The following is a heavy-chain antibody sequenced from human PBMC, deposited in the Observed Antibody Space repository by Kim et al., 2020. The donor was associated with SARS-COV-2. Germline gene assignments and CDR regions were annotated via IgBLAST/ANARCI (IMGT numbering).Heavy chain of an antibody. D-gene: IGHD2-15*01. CDR3: ARDGGFCSGGACYTAHDF. CDR2: TKEDGSEK. J-gene: IGHJ4*02. Sequence: GGSLRLSCAASGFMFSGYWMSWVRQAPGKGLEWVASTKEDGSEKYYVDSVKGRFTISRDNARNTLYLQMNSLRADDTAVYYCARDGGFCSGGACYTAHDFWGQGTLATVSS. V-gene: IGHV3-7*03. CDR1: GFMFSGYW.